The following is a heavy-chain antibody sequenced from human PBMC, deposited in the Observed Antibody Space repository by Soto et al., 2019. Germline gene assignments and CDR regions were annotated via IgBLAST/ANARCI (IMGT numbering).Heavy chain of an antibody. V-gene: IGHV3-21*01. CDR2: ISSSSSYI. CDR1: GFTFSSYS. Sequence: GSLRLSCAASGFTFSSYSMNWVRQAPGKGLEWVSSISSSSSYIYYADSVKGRFTISRDNAKNSLYLQVNSLRTEYTAVYFCSRETKWELSYYYYYFMDVWGIGTTVTVSS. CDR3: SRETKWELSYYYYYFMDV. J-gene: IGHJ6*03. D-gene: IGHD1-26*01.